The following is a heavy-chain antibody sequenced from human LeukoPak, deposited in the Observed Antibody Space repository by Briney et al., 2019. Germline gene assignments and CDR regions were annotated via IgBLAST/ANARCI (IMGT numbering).Heavy chain of an antibody. CDR2: INHSGST. CDR1: GGSFSGYY. V-gene: IGHV4-34*01. CDR3: ARESTGTNRVNDY. D-gene: IGHD1-1*01. Sequence: PSETLSLTCAVYGGSFSGYYWSWIRQPPGKGLEWIGEINHSGSTNYNPSLKSRVTISVDTSKNQLSLKLSSVTAADTAVYYCARESTGTNRVNDYWGQGTLVTVSS. J-gene: IGHJ4*02.